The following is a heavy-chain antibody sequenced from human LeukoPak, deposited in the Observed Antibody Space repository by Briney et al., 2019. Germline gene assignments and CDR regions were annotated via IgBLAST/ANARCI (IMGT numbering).Heavy chain of an antibody. V-gene: IGHV1-2*04. J-gene: IGHJ6*02. Sequence: ASVKVSCKASGYTFTGYYMHWVRQAPGQGLEWMGWINPNSGGTNYAQKFQGWVTMTRDTSISAAYMGLSRPRSDNTAVYYCAREGRGYSGYDSYGMDVWGQGTTVTVSS. D-gene: IGHD5-12*01. CDR2: INPNSGGT. CDR1: GYTFTGYY. CDR3: AREGRGYSGYDSYGMDV.